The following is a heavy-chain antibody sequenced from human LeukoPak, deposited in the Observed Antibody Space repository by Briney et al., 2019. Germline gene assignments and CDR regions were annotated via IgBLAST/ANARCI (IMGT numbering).Heavy chain of an antibody. V-gene: IGHV3-74*01. CDR2: IHSDGSST. D-gene: IGHD3-9*01. CDR3: ARELYYDILTGYQTANWFDP. CDR1: GFTFSSYG. J-gene: IGHJ5*02. Sequence: GGSLRLSCAASGFTFSSYGMHWVRQAPGKGLVWVSRIHSDGSSTNYADSVKGRFTISRDNAKNTLDLQMNSLRAEDTAVYYCARELYYDILTGYQTANWFDPWGQGTLVTVSS.